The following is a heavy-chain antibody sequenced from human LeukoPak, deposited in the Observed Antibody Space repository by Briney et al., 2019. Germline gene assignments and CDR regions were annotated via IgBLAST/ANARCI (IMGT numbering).Heavy chain of an antibody. D-gene: IGHD2-15*01. V-gene: IGHV3-23*01. CDR1: GFSLSTYA. Sequence: GGSLRLSCAASGFSLSTYALSWVRQAPGGGLEWVAAISGSGDKTYHADSVKGRFTISKDNSENRLSLQMDSLRAEDTAVYFCEKDTTAWWYHRAYMNVWGKGTTVTVSS. CDR2: ISGSGDKT. CDR3: EKDTTAWWYHRAYMNV. J-gene: IGHJ6*03.